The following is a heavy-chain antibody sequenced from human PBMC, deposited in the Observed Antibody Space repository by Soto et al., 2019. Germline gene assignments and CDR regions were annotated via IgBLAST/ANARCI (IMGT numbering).Heavy chain of an antibody. J-gene: IGHJ4*02. CDR2: INHSGST. Sequence: SETLSLTCAVYGGSFSGYYWSWIRQPPGKGLEWIGEINHSGSTNYNPSLKSRVTISVDTSKNQFSLKLSSVTAADTAVYYFARGLGHYYDSTPIFHFDYWGQGTLVTVSS. D-gene: IGHD3-22*01. CDR3: ARGLGHYYDSTPIFHFDY. CDR1: GGSFSGYY. V-gene: IGHV4-34*01.